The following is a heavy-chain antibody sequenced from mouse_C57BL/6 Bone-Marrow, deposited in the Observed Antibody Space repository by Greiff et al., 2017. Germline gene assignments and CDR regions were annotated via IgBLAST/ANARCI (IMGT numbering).Heavy chain of an antibody. CDR1: GFTFSDYG. CDR3: ASLGLDY. J-gene: IGHJ2*01. CDR2: ISSGSSTI. Sequence: EVQVVESGGGLVKPGGSLKLSCAASGFTFSDYGMHWVRQAPEKGLEWVAYISSGSSTIYYADTVKGRFTISRDNAKNTLFLQMTSLRSEDTAMYYCASLGLDYWGQGTTLTVSS. D-gene: IGHD4-1*01. V-gene: IGHV5-17*01.